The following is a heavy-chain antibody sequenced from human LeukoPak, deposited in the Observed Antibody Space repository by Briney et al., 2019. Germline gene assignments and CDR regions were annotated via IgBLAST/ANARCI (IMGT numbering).Heavy chain of an antibody. Sequence: GGSLRLSCAASGFTFSSYAMHWVRQAPGKGLEWVAVISYDGSNKYYADSVKGRFTISRDNSKNMLYLQMNSLRAEDTAVYYCARDYYDSSGYYAKFDYWGQGTLVTVSS. V-gene: IGHV3-30-3*01. CDR3: ARDYYDSSGYYAKFDY. CDR2: ISYDGSNK. CDR1: GFTFSSYA. J-gene: IGHJ4*02. D-gene: IGHD3-22*01.